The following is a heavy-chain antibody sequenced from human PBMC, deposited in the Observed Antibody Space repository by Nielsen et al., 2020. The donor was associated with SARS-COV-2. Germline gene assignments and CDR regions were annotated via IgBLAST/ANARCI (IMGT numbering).Heavy chain of an antibody. CDR2: IDPSDSYT. J-gene: IGHJ5*02. CDR3: ARDAPKYSSGWYWFDP. Sequence: GESLKISCKGSGYSFTSYWISRVRQMPGKGLEWMGRIDPSDSYTNYSPSFQGHVTISADKSISTAYLQWSSLKASDTAMYYCARDAPKYSSGWYWFDPWGQGTLVTVSS. D-gene: IGHD6-19*01. CDR1: GYSFTSYW. V-gene: IGHV5-10-1*01.